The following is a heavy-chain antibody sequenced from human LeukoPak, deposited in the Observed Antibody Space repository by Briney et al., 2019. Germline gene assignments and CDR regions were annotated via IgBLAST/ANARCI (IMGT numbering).Heavy chain of an antibody. CDR1: GGSFSGCY. D-gene: IGHD6-13*01. Sequence: PSETLSLTCAVYGGSFSGCYWSWIRQPPGKGLEWIGEINHSGSTNYNPSLKSRVTISVDTSKNQFSLKLSSVTAADTAVYYCARVVGSSLNWFDPWGQGTLVTVSS. J-gene: IGHJ5*02. CDR3: ARVVGSSLNWFDP. V-gene: IGHV4-34*01. CDR2: INHSGST.